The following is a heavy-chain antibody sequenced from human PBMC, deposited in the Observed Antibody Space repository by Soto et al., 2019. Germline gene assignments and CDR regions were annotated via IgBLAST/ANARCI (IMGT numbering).Heavy chain of an antibody. CDR3: ASSESGYSYGYDY. Sequence: SETLSLTCAVSGGSISSGGYSWSWIRQPPGKGLEWIGYIYYSGSTYYNPSLKSRVTISVDTSKNQFSLKLSSVTAADTAVYYCASSESGYSYGYDYWGQGTLVTVSS. CDR1: GGSISSGGYS. D-gene: IGHD5-18*01. CDR2: IYYSGST. V-gene: IGHV4-31*11. J-gene: IGHJ4*02.